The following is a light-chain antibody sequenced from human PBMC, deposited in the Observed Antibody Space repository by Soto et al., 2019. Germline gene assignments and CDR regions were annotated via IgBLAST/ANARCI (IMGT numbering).Light chain of an antibody. Sequence: EIVMTQSPATLSVSPGGRGTLSCRASQSISDTLAWYQQKPGQAPRLLIYDTSTRATGVPTRFSGSRSGTEFTLTISSLQSEDFAVYYCHQRINWPTTFGQGTRLEIK. J-gene: IGKJ5*01. CDR2: DTS. CDR1: QSISDT. V-gene: IGKV3-15*01. CDR3: HQRINWPTT.